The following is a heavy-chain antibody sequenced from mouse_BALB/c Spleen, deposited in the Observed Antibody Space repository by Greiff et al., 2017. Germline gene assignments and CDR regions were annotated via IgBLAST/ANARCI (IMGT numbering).Heavy chain of an antibody. D-gene: IGHD2-1*01. Sequence: EVQRVESGGGLVKPGGSLKLSCAASGFTFSSYAMSWVRQSPEKRLEWVAEISSGGSYTYYPDTVTGRFTISRDNAKNTLYLEMSSLRSEDTAMYYCARRYYGNPYYAMDYWGQGTSVTVSS. CDR1: GFTFSSYA. J-gene: IGHJ4*01. V-gene: IGHV5-9-4*01. CDR2: ISSGGSYT. CDR3: ARRYYGNPYYAMDY.